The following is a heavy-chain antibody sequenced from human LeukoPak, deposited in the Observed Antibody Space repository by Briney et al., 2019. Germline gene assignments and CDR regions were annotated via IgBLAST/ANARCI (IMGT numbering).Heavy chain of an antibody. Sequence: GGSLRLSCAASGFTFSSYAMHWVRQAPGKGLEWVAVISYDGSNKYYADSVKGRFTISRDNSKNTLYLQMNSLRAEDTAVYYCAKSQSALPFDYWGQGTLVTVSS. V-gene: IGHV3-30*04. CDR3: AKSQSALPFDY. J-gene: IGHJ4*02. CDR2: ISYDGSNK. CDR1: GFTFSSYA.